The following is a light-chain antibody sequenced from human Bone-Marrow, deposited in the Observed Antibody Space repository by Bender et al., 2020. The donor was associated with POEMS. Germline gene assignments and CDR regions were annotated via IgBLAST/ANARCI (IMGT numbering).Light chain of an antibody. J-gene: IGLJ1*01. CDR3: NSYAGGSNLGV. CDR2: SSH. CDR1: SSNIGAHA. Sequence: QSVLTQPPSASGTPGQRVTISCSGGSSNIGAHAVNWYQHLPGTAPKLLIYSSHRRPSGVPDRFSGSKSGNTASLTVSGLQPEDEADYYCNSYAGGSNLGVFGTGTKVTVL. V-gene: IGLV1-44*01.